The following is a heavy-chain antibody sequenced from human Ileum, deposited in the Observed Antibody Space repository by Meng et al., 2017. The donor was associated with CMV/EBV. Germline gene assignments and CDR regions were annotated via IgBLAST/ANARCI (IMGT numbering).Heavy chain of an antibody. CDR1: GFTFSSYE. D-gene: IGHD2-2*01. V-gene: IGHV3-48*03. Sequence: GESLKISCAASGFTFSSYEMNWVRQAPGKGLEWVSYISNSDGTTYYADSVKDRFTISRDNDKNSLYLQMNSLRAEDTAVYYCARERGGLCSSTNCQKTFDYWGQGTVVTVSS. J-gene: IGHJ4*02. CDR3: ARERGGLCSSTNCQKTFDY. CDR2: ISNSDGTT.